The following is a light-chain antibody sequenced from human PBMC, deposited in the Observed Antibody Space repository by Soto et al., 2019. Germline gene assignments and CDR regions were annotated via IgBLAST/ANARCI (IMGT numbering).Light chain of an antibody. V-gene: IGLV1-44*01. CDR3: ASWDDTLNGPV. Sequence: QPVLTQPPSASGTPGQRVTISCSGGTSNIGSHTVHWYHQLPGTAPKLLIYSNHQRPSGVPDRFSGSRSGTSASLAISGLQSEDEANYYCASWDDTLNGPVFGGGTQLTVL. CDR1: TSNIGSHT. J-gene: IGLJ3*02. CDR2: SNH.